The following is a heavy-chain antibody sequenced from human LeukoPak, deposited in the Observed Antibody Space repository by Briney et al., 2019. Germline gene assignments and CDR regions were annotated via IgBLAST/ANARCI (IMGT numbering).Heavy chain of an antibody. D-gene: IGHD2-15*01. Sequence: GGSLRLSCAASGFTFSGYWMHWVRQAPGKGLEWVSYISGGDTTIYYADSVRGRFTIPRDNAKNSLYLQMNSLRAEDTALYYCTRGTGGSAWGQGTLVTVSS. CDR1: GFTFSGYW. CDR2: ISGGDTTI. V-gene: IGHV3-48*04. J-gene: IGHJ5*02. CDR3: TRGTGGSA.